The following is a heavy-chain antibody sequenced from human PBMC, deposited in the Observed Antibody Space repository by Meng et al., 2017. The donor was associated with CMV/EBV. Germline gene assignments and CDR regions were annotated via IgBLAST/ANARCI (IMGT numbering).Heavy chain of an antibody. CDR3: ARGGRGKAAAGKRMDV. Sequence: GASLKISCAASGFTFSSYEINWVRQAPGKGLEWISYISSSGSIIYYADSVKGRFTISRDNAKNSLYLQMNSLRAEDTAVYHCARGGRGKAAAGKRMDVWGQGTTVTVSS. CDR1: GFTFSSYE. J-gene: IGHJ6*02. CDR2: ISSSGSII. V-gene: IGHV3-48*03. D-gene: IGHD6-13*01.